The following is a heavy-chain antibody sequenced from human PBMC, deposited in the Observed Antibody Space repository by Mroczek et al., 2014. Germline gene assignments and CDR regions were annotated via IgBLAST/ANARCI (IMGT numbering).Heavy chain of an antibody. D-gene: IGHD6-19*01. V-gene: IGHV2-26*01. CDR2: IFSNDEK. Sequence: QVQLVQSGPVLVKPTETLTLTCTVSGFSLSNARMGVSWIRQPPGKALEWLAHIFSNDEKSYSTSLKSRLTISKDTSKSQVVLTMTNMDPVDTATYYCARLYQIAVAGILSLDFDYWGQGTPGPPSPQ. J-gene: IGHJ4*02. CDR3: ARLYQIAVAGILSLDFDY. CDR1: GFSLSNARMG.